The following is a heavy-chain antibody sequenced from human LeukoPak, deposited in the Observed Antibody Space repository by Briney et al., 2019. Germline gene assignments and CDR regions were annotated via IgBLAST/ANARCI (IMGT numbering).Heavy chain of an antibody. CDR2: IDPSDSYT. Sequence: GESLKISCKGSGYSFTSYWITWVRQMPGKGLEWMGRIDPSDSYTNYSPSFQGHVTISADKSISTAYLQWSSLKASDTAIYYCARRENIFSTFDMWGQGTMVTVSS. V-gene: IGHV5-10-1*01. CDR3: ARRENIFSTFDM. J-gene: IGHJ3*02. D-gene: IGHD3-9*01. CDR1: GYSFTSYW.